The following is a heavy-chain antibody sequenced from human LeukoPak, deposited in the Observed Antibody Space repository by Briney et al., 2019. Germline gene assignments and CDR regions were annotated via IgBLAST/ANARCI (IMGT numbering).Heavy chain of an antibody. V-gene: IGHV3-23*01. D-gene: IGHD2-21*02. CDR2: ISGSGGST. CDR3: AKSAYCGGDCYTARPDY. CDR1: GFTFSSYA. J-gene: IGHJ4*02. Sequence: GGSLRLSCAASGFTFSSYAMSWVRQAPGKGLEWVSAISGSGGSTYYADSVKGRFTISRDNSKNTLYPQMNSLRAEDTAVYYCAKSAYCGGDCYTARPDYWGQGTLVTVSP.